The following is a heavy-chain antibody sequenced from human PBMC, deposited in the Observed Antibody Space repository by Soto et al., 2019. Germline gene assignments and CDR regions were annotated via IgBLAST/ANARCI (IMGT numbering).Heavy chain of an antibody. CDR2: IKSKTDGGTT. D-gene: IGHD3-9*01. CDR1: GFTFSNAW. CDR3: TTDYPRRLRYFDWLLRCFDY. J-gene: IGHJ4*02. Sequence: EVQLVESGGGLVKPGGSLRLSCAASGFTFSNAWMSWVRQAPGKGLEWVGRIKSKTDGGTTDYAAPVKGRFTISRDDSKNTLYLQMNSLKTEDTAVYYCTTDYPRRLRYFDWLLRCFDYWGQGTLVTVSS. V-gene: IGHV3-15*01.